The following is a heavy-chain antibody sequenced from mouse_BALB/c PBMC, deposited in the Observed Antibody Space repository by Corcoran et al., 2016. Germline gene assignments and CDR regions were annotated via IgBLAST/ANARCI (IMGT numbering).Heavy chain of an antibody. CDR1: GYTFTEYT. J-gene: IGHJ4*01. CDR3: ARSGLYDYYWNDALDY. D-gene: IGHD1-1*01. V-gene: IGHV1-18*01. CDR2: INPKNGSI. Sequence: EVQVQESGPELVKPGASMKISCKTSGYTFTEYTMHWVKQSNGKRLEWIGGINPKNGSIRYNHKFKDKATLTVDKSSSTAYMELRSLTSEDSAVYFFARSGLYDYYWNDALDYWGQGTSVTVSS.